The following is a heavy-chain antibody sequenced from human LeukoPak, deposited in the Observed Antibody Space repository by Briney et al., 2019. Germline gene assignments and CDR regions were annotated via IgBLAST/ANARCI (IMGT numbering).Heavy chain of an antibody. J-gene: IGHJ4*02. CDR1: GYTFTAHY. CDR2: INPNNGDT. D-gene: IGHD2-21*01. V-gene: IGHV1-2*02. Sequence: ASVRVSCKASGYTFTAHYMHWVRQAPGQGLEWMGWINPNNGDTKYAQSFLGRVTMTRDTSTTTAYMELRSLRSDDTAVYFCASYPRNIPTPPFDYWGQGTLVTVSS. CDR3: ASYPRNIPTPPFDY.